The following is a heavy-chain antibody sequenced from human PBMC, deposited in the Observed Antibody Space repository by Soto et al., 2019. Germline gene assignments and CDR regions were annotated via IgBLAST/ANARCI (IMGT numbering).Heavy chain of an antibody. CDR3: ARVRQWLADASDI. CDR2: ISSSSSYI. D-gene: IGHD6-19*01. CDR1: GFTFSSYS. Sequence: EVQLVESGGGLVKPGGSLRLSCAASGFTFSSYSMNWVRQAPGKGLEWVSSISSSSSYIYYADSVKGRFTISRDNAKNSLYLQMNSLRAEDTAVYYCARVRQWLADASDIWGQGTMVTVSS. V-gene: IGHV3-21*01. J-gene: IGHJ3*02.